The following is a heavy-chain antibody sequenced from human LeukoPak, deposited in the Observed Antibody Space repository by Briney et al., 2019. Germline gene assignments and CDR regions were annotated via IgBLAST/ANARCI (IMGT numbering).Heavy chain of an antibody. CDR1: GGSISSGSYY. J-gene: IGHJ3*02. Sequence: PSQTLSLTCTVYGGSISSGSYYWSWIRQPAGKGLEWIGRIYTSGSTNYNPSLKSRVTISVDTSKNQFSLKLSSVTAADTAVYYCARDVDSGDYHDAFDIWGQGTMVTVSS. D-gene: IGHD4-17*01. V-gene: IGHV4-61*02. CDR3: ARDVDSGDYHDAFDI. CDR2: IYTSGST.